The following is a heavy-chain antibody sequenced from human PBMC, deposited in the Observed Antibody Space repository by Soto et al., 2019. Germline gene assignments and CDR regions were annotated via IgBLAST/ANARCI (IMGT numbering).Heavy chain of an antibody. J-gene: IGHJ5*02. Sequence: SVKVSCKASVGTFSSYAISWVRQAPGQGLEWMGGIIPIFGTANYAQKFQGRVTITADKSTSTAYMELSSLRSEDTAVYYCATTYFYGSGNTNWFDHWGQGTLVTVSS. V-gene: IGHV1-69*06. CDR1: VGTFSSYA. D-gene: IGHD3-10*01. CDR2: IIPIFGTA. CDR3: ATTYFYGSGNTNWFDH.